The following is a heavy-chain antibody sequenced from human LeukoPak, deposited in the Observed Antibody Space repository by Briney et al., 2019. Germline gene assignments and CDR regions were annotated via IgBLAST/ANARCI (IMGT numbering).Heavy chain of an antibody. CDR1: GGSISSYY. CDR3: ARVRPGYSSGWYLDY. J-gene: IGHJ4*02. V-gene: IGHV4-59*01. CDR2: IYYSGST. D-gene: IGHD6-19*01. Sequence: SETLSLTCTVSGGSISSYYWSWIRQPPGKGLEWIGYIYYSGSTNYNPPLKSRVTISVDTSKNQFSLKLSSVTAADTAVYYCARVRPGYSSGWYLDYWGQGTLVTVSS.